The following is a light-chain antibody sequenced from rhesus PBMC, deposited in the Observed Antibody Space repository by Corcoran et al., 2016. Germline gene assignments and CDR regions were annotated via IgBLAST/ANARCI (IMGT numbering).Light chain of an antibody. CDR3: QQYSNWPLT. V-gene: IGKV3-42*03. CDR1: QSVSSS. Sequence: EIVMTQSPATLSLSPGERATLSCRASQSVSSSLAWYQQKPGQAPRLLIYGASSRATGIPDRFSGSGYGTEVNRTISSLEPEDFAVYYCQQYSNWPLTFGGGTKVEIK. J-gene: IGKJ4*01. CDR2: GAS.